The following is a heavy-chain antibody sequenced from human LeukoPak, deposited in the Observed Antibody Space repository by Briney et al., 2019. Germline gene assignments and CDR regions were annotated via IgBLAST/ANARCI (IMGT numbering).Heavy chain of an antibody. J-gene: IGHJ4*02. CDR1: GFTFSSYG. CDR2: ISYGGSNK. CDR3: AREGPRGNSQFDY. V-gene: IGHV3-30*03. Sequence: GGSLRLSCAASGFTFSSYGMHWVRQAPSKGLEWVAIISYGGSNKYYADSVKGRFTISRDNSKNTLYLQMNSLRAEDTAVYYCAREGPRGNSQFDYWGQGTLVTVSS. D-gene: IGHD2/OR15-2a*01.